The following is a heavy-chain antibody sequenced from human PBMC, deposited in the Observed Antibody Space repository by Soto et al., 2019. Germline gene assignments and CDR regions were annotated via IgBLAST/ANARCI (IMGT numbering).Heavy chain of an antibody. V-gene: IGHV4-59*01. J-gene: IGHJ6*02. Sequence: SETLSLTCTVSGGSISSYYWSWIRQPPGKGLEWIGYIYYSESTNYNPSLKSRVTISVDTSKNQFSLKLSSVTAADTAVYYCARQDYYDRSGSFYGMDVWGQGTTVTVSS. D-gene: IGHD3-22*01. CDR3: ARQDYYDRSGSFYGMDV. CDR1: GGSISSYY. CDR2: IYYSEST.